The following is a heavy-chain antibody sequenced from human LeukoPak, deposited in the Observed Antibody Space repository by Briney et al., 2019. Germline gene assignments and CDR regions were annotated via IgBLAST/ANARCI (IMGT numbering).Heavy chain of an antibody. D-gene: IGHD3-10*01. CDR1: GFTFSSYA. J-gene: IGHJ4*02. Sequence: GGSLRLSCAASGFTFSSYAMNWVRQAPGKGLEWVSYISSSSSTIHYADSVKGRFTISRDDAKNSLYLQLSSLRAEDTAVYFCARGGDFWGQGTLVTVS. CDR2: ISSSSSTI. V-gene: IGHV3-48*04. CDR3: ARGGDF.